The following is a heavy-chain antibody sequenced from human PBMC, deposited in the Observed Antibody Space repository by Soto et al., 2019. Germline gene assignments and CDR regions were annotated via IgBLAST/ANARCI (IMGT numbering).Heavy chain of an antibody. J-gene: IGHJ4*02. D-gene: IGHD1-26*01. CDR3: ARGWYSGSG. V-gene: IGHV5-10-1*01. Sequence: VQSLKSSCKRSGWKVTSSWSSWVRQMPGTGLEWMGRIDPSDSYSNYSPSFQGHVTISADKSISTAYLQWSSLKASDTAMYYCARGWYSGSGWGQGTLVTVSS. CDR1: GWKVTSSW. CDR2: IDPSDSYS.